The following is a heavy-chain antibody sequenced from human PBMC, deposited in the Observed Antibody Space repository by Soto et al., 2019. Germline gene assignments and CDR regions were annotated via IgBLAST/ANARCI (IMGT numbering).Heavy chain of an antibody. CDR2: INNDGSST. J-gene: IGHJ4*02. V-gene: IGHV3-74*01. CDR1: GFTFSAYW. Sequence: EVQLVESGGGFVQPGGSLRLSCAPSGFTFSAYWMHWVRQGPGRGLVWVSRINNDGSSTANADSVKSRFTISRDNAENTLYLQMNSLRAEDTAVNYCARLAVGNPPDYWGQGTLVTVS. D-gene: IGHD1-26*01. CDR3: ARLAVGNPPDY.